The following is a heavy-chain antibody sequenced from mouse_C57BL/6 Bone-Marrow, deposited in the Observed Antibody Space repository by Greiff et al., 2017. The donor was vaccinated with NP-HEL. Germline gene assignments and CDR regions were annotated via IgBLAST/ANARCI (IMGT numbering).Heavy chain of an antibody. CDR2: ILPGSGST. J-gene: IGHJ2*01. D-gene: IGHD1-1*01. Sequence: QVQLKESGAELMKPGASVKLSCKATGYTFTGYWIEWVKQRPGHGLEWIGEILPGSGSTNYNEKFKGKATFTVDTSSNTAYMQLSSLTTEDSAIYYCARGRYYGSSYFYYFDYWGQGTTLTVSS. V-gene: IGHV1-9*01. CDR3: ARGRYYGSSYFYYFDY. CDR1: GYTFTGYW.